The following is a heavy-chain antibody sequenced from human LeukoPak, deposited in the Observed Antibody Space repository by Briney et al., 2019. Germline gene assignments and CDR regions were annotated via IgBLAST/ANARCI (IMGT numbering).Heavy chain of an antibody. CDR2: ISWNSGSV. D-gene: IGHD3-16*01. CDR3: AKGHWGPVHGAFDI. J-gene: IGHJ3*02. V-gene: IGHV3-9*01. Sequence: GGSLRLSCAASGFTFDDYAMHWVRQAPGKGLEWVSGISWNSGSVGYADSVKGRFTISRDNAKNSLYLQMNSLRAEDTALYYCAKGHWGPVHGAFDIWGQGTMVTVSS. CDR1: GFTFDDYA.